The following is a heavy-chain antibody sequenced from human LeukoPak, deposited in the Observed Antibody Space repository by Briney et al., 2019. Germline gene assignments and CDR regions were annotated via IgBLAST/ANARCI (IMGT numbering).Heavy chain of an antibody. CDR2: IYYSGST. V-gene: IGHV4-39*01. CDR1: GGSVSNTVYY. Sequence: SETLSLTCTVSGGSVSNTVYYWGWIRQPPGKGLEWIGSIYYSGSTYYSPSLKSRVTISVDTSKNQFSLKLSSVTAADTAVYYCARHLGRSGDYWGQGALVTVSS. J-gene: IGHJ4*02. D-gene: IGHD1-14*01. CDR3: ARHLGRSGDY.